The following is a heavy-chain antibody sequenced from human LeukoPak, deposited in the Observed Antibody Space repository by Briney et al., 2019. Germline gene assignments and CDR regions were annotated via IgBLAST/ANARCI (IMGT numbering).Heavy chain of an antibody. V-gene: IGHV3-74*01. CDR1: GFTFSSYW. CDR3: ARRRGSYSLDC. J-gene: IGHJ4*02. Sequence: GGSLRLSCAASGFTFSSYWMHWVRQAPGKGPVWVSRINSDGSSTSYADSVKGRFTISRDNAKNTLYLQMNSLRAEDTAVYYCARRRGSYSLDCWGQGTLVTVSS. CDR2: INSDGSST. D-gene: IGHD1-26*01.